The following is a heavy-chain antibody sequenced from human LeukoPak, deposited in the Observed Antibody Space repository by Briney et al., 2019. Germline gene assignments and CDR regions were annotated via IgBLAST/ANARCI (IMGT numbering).Heavy chain of an antibody. J-gene: IGHJ4*02. V-gene: IGHV3-30*02. CDR3: AKDSAYYYDSSGYFDY. Sequence: GGSLRLSCAASGFTFSSYGMHWARQAPGKGLEWVAFIRYDGSNKYYADSVKGRFTISRDNSKNTLYLQMNSLRAEDTAVYYCAKDSAYYYDSSGYFDYWGQGTLVTVSS. CDR1: GFTFSSYG. D-gene: IGHD3-22*01. CDR2: IRYDGSNK.